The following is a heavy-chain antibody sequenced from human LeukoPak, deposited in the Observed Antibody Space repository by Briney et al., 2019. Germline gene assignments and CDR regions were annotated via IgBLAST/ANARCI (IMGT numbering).Heavy chain of an antibody. Sequence: SETLSLTCAVYGGSFSGYYWSWIRQPPGKGLEWIGEINHSGSTNYNPSLKSRVTISVDTSKNQFSLKLSSVPAADTAVHYCARGGPYSGSYLRRSGWFDPWGQGTLVTVSS. CDR2: INHSGST. D-gene: IGHD1-26*01. CDR3: ARGGPYSGSYLRRSGWFDP. V-gene: IGHV4-34*01. CDR1: GGSFSGYY. J-gene: IGHJ5*02.